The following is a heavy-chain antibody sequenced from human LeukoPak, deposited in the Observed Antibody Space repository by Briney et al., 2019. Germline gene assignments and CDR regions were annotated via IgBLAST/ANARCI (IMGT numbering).Heavy chain of an antibody. CDR1: GFTFSSYA. J-gene: IGHJ4*02. CDR2: ISGGGGST. V-gene: IGHV3-23*01. CDR3: GKDMGGIAAAGLDY. Sequence: SGGSLRLSCAASGFTFSSYAMSWVRQAPGKGREGGSAISGGGGSTYYAEAVKGRFTISRDNYKNTLYLQMNSLRAEDTAVYYCGKDMGGIAAAGLDYWGQGTLVTVSS. D-gene: IGHD6-13*01.